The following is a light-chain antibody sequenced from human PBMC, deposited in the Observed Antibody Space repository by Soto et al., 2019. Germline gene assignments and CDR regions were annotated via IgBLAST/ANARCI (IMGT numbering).Light chain of an antibody. CDR1: SSNIGSQT. J-gene: IGLJ1*01. CDR2: SNN. V-gene: IGLV1-44*01. Sequence: QSVLTQPPSASGTPGQRVTISCSGSSSNIGSQTVTWYRQLPGTAPKLLMYSNNQRPSGVPRRFSGSKSGASASPAIIGLQSEDEADYYFAAWDDTLSGYVFGTGTKVTVL. CDR3: AAWDDTLSGYV.